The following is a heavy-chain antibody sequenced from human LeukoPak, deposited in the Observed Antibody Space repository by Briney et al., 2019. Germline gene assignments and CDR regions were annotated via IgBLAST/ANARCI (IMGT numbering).Heavy chain of an antibody. Sequence: ASVKVSCKASGYTFTSYYIHWVRQAPGQGLEWMGIINPSGGSTSYAQKFQDRVTMTRDTSTSTVYMELSSLRSEDTAVYYCAREHFDWLSVSKINCFDPWGQGTLVTVSS. D-gene: IGHD3-9*01. CDR3: AREHFDWLSVSKINCFDP. V-gene: IGHV1-46*01. CDR2: INPSGGST. J-gene: IGHJ5*02. CDR1: GYTFTSYY.